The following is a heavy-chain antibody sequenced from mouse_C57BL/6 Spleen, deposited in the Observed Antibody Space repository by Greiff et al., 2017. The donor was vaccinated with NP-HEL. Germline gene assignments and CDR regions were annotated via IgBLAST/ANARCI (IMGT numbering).Heavy chain of an antibody. CDR3: DREDYTTYAMDY. J-gene: IGHJ4*01. D-gene: IGHD2-12*01. Sequence: VQLQQSGPGLVAPSQSLSITCTVSGFSFTSYSISWVRQPPGKGLEWLGLLWTGGGTNYNSALKSRLSISKDNSKSQVFLKMNSLQTNDTARYYCDREDYTTYAMDYWGKGTSVTVSS. CDR1: GFSFTSYS. V-gene: IGHV2-9-1*01. CDR2: LWTGGGT.